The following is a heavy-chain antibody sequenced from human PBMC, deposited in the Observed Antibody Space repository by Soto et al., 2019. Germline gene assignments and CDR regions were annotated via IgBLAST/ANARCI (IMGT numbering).Heavy chain of an antibody. J-gene: IGHJ4*02. D-gene: IGHD2-15*01. CDR3: ARRYGSSFDY. V-gene: IGHV4-39*07. CDR2: IKYSGTT. CDR1: GDSISRSPSH. Sequence: SETLSLNCPVAGDSISRSPSHWGWIRQPPGKGLEWIASIKYSGTTFYNPSLKSRVTLSVDTSKNQFSLKLSSVTAADTAVYYCARRYGSSFDYWGQGTLVTVSS.